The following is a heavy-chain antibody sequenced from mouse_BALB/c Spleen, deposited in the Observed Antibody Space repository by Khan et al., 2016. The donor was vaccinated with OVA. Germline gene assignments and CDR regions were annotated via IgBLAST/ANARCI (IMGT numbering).Heavy chain of an antibody. CDR2: ISTYYGDA. CDR3: ARGGLARYTMDY. CDR1: GYTFTDYA. J-gene: IGHJ4*01. Sequence: QVQLQQSGAELVRPGVSVKISCKGSGYTFTDYAMHWVKQSHAKSLEWIGVISTYYGDANYNQQFKGKATMTVDKSSNTAYMDLARLTSEDSAIYYWARGGLARYTMDYWGQGTSVTVSS. V-gene: IGHV1S137*01.